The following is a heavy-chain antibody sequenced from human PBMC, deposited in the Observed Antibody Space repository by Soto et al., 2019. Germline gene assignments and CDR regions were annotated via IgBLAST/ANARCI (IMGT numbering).Heavy chain of an antibody. CDR3: AKDRDSGSYYPLFDY. V-gene: IGHV3-30*18. D-gene: IGHD1-26*01. Sequence: HLGGSLRLSCAASGFTFSSYGMHWVRQAPGKGLEWVAVISYDGSNKYYADSVKGRFAISRDNSKNTLYLQMNSLRAEDTAVYYCAKDRDSGSYYPLFDYWGQGTLVTVSS. J-gene: IGHJ4*02. CDR2: ISYDGSNK. CDR1: GFTFSSYG.